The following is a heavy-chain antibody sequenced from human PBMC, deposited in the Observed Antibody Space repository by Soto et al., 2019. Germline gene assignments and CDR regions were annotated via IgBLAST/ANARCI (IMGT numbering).Heavy chain of an antibody. D-gene: IGHD3-16*01. CDR2: IYYSGST. V-gene: IGHV4-59*12. CDR1: GGSISSYY. CDR3: ARGFTTGLGGYYYGMDV. Sequence: PSETLSLTCTVSGGSISSYYWSWIRQPPGKGLEWIGYIYYSGSTNYNPSLKSRVTISVDTSKNQFSLKLSSVTAADTAVYYCARGFTTGLGGYYYGMDVWGQGTTVTVSS. J-gene: IGHJ6*02.